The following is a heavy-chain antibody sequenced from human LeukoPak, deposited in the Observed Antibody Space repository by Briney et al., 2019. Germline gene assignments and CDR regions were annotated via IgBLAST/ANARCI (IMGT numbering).Heavy chain of an antibody. V-gene: IGHV4-4*07. CDR1: GGSVSGYY. D-gene: IGHD3-9*01. Sequence: SETLSLTCNVSGGSVSGYYWSWIRQPAGKGLEWIGRIYTNGPANYNPSLKSRVAMSVDTSKNQFSLKLSSVTAADTAVYYCARVYYDILTGSNWFDPWGQGTLVTVSS. CDR2: IYTNGPA. J-gene: IGHJ5*02. CDR3: ARVYYDILTGSNWFDP.